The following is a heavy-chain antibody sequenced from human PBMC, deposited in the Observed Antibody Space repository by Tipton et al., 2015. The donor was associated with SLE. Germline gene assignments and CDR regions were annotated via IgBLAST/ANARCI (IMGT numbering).Heavy chain of an antibody. J-gene: IGHJ6*02. CDR3: ARDWGSNYYYGMDV. CDR2: ISSSSSYI. D-gene: IGHD3-16*01. V-gene: IGHV3-21*01. CDR1: GFTFSSYS. Sequence: SLRLSCAASGFTFSSYSMNWVRQAPGKGLEWVSSISSSSSYIYYADSVKGRFTIPRDNAKNSLYLQMNSLRAEDTAVYYCARDWGSNYYYGMDVWGQGTTVTVSS.